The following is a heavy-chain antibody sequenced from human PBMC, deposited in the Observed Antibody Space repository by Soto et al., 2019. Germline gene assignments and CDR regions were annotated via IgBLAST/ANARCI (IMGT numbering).Heavy chain of an antibody. CDR2: IYHSGST. V-gene: IGHV4-4*02. CDR3: ARGGDCGGDCYTLFDY. J-gene: IGHJ4*02. CDR1: GGSISSSNW. Sequence: QVQLQESGPGLVKPSGTLSLTCAVSGGSISSSNWWSWVRQPPGKGLEWIGEIYHSGSTNYNPSLKSRRTISVDKSKHQFSLKLSSVTAADTAVYYCARGGDCGGDCYTLFDYWGQGTLVTVSS. D-gene: IGHD2-21*02.